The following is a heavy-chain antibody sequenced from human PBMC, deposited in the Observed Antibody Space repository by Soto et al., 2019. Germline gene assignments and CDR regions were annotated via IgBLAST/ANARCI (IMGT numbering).Heavy chain of an antibody. CDR2: MNTTSGRT. CDR1: GYSFINYD. Sequence: XVXVSCKASGYSFINYDINWVRQAAGQGLEWXGWMNTTSGRTGCAQKXXGRLTMTXXTSSSTDYMELRSLTSEDTAVYYCARVPASLDPSGQGTLLTSPQ. V-gene: IGHV1-8*01. J-gene: IGHJ5*02. CDR3: ARVPASLDP.